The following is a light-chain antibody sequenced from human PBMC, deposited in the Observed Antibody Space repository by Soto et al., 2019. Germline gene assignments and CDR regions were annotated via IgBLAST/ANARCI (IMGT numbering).Light chain of an antibody. CDR2: NTF. V-gene: IGKV3-15*01. Sequence: EIVMTQSPATLSVFPGERATLSCRASQSVSSNLVWYQQKPGQAPKLLIYNTFTRATGIPVRFSGSGSGTEFSLTISSLQSEDFAVYYCQQYNNWPYTFGQGTKLE. CDR3: QQYNNWPYT. J-gene: IGKJ2*01. CDR1: QSVSSN.